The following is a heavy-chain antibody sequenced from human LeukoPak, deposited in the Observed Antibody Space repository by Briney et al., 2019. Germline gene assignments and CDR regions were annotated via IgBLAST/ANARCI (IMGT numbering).Heavy chain of an antibody. CDR3: ARESFGVHNPGFDY. D-gene: IGHD3-16*01. Sequence: SVKVSCKASGGTFSSYAISWVRQAPGQGLEWMGGIIPIFGTANYAQNFQGRVTITTDESTSTAYMELSSLRSEDTAVYYCARESFGVHNPGFDYWGQGTLVTVSS. V-gene: IGHV1-69*05. J-gene: IGHJ4*02. CDR2: IIPIFGTA. CDR1: GGTFSSYA.